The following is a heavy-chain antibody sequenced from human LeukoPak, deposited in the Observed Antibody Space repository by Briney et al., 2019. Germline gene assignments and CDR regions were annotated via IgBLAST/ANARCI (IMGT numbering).Heavy chain of an antibody. V-gene: IGHV4-59*01. CDR3: ARGRRSHRNYAFDP. Sequence: PSETLSLTCNVSGGSISSYYWSWIRQPPGKGLEWIGYIYDSGTTNYNPSLKSRATVAVDTSKNQFSLKLSSVTAADTAVYYCARGRRSHRNYAFDPWGRGTLVTVSS. CDR1: GGSISSYY. CDR2: IYDSGTT. D-gene: IGHD3-16*01. J-gene: IGHJ5*02.